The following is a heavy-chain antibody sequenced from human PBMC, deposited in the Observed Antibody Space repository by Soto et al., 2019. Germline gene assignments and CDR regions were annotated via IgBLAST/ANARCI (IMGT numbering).Heavy chain of an antibody. D-gene: IGHD1-26*01. CDR2: TYYRSKWYN. V-gene: IGHV6-1*01. J-gene: IGHJ4*02. Sequence: SQTLSLTFAISGDSVSTNSATWVWIRQSPSRDLEWLGRTYYRSKWYNDYAVSVQGRITINADTSNNHLSLQLNSVTPEDTALYYCTTDPGNWPDYWGQGTLVTVS. CDR1: GDSVSTNSAT. CDR3: TTDPGNWPDY.